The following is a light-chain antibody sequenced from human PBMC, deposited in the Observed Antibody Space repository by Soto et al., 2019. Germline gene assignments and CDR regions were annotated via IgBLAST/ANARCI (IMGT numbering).Light chain of an antibody. CDR3: QQYGSSGT. CDR2: DAS. J-gene: IGKJ1*01. Sequence: EFWLTQSPGTLSWSPGERATLSCGASQTVRNNYLAWYQQKPGQAPRLLIYDASSRATGIPDRLSGSGSGTEFSLTISRMEPEDFAVYYCQQYGSSGTFGQGTKVDIK. CDR1: QTVRNNY. V-gene: IGKV3-20*01.